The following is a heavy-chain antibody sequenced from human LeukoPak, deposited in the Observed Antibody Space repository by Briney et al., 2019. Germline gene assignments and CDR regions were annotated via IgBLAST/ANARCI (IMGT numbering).Heavy chain of an antibody. CDR1: GFTFSNAW. D-gene: IGHD3-3*01. CDR2: IKSKTDGGTT. CDR3: TTPRITIFGVVIY. J-gene: IGHJ4*02. Sequence: GGSLRLSCAASGFTFSNAWMSWVRQAPGKGLEWVGRIKSKTDGGTTDYAAPVKGRFTISRDDSKNTLYLQMNSLKTEDTAVYYCTTPRITIFGVVIYWGQGTLVTVSS. V-gene: IGHV3-15*01.